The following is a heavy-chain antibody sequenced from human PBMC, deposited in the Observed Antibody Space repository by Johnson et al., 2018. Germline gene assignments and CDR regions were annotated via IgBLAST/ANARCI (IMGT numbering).Heavy chain of an antibody. CDR2: ISGSGGST. D-gene: IGHD3-22*01. CDR1: GFTFSSYA. Sequence: VQLVESGGGLVQPGGSLRLSCAASGFTFSSYAMSWVRQAPGKGLEWVSAISGSGGSTYYADSVKGRFTISRDNSKNTLYLQMNSLRAEDTAVYYCAKDLYYYDSSHDAFDIWGQGTMVTVSS. CDR3: AKDLYYYDSSHDAFDI. J-gene: IGHJ3*02. V-gene: IGHV3-23*04.